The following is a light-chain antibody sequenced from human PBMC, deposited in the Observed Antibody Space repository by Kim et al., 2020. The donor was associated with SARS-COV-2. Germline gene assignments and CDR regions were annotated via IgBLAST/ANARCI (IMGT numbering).Light chain of an antibody. CDR1: SSDVGGYNY. Sequence: QSVLTQPRSVSGSPGQSVTISCTGTSSDVGGYNYVSWYQQHPGKAPKLMIYDVSKRPSGVPDRFSGSKSGNTASLTISGLQAEDEADYYCCSYAGSYTLVFGTGPKVTVL. V-gene: IGLV2-11*01. J-gene: IGLJ1*01. CDR3: CSYAGSYTLV. CDR2: DVS.